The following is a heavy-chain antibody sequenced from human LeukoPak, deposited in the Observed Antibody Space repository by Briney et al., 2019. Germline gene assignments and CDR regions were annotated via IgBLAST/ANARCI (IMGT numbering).Heavy chain of an antibody. D-gene: IGHD5-24*01. CDR1: GFTFSSYG. J-gene: IGHJ4*02. CDR3: AKDLDRDGYNYLFDY. V-gene: IGHV3-30*18. CDR2: ISYDGSNK. Sequence: GGSLRLSCAASGFTFSSYGMHWVRQAPGKGLEWVAVISYDGSNKYYADSVKGRFTISRDNSKNTLYLQMNSLRAEDTAVYYCAKDLDRDGYNYLFDYWGQGTLVTVSS.